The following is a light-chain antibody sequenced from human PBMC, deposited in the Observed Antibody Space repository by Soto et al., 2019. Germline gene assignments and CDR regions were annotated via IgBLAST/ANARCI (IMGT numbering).Light chain of an antibody. J-gene: IGKJ5*01. Sequence: EIVLTQSPDTLSLSPGERATLSCRASRTVIHNNLAWHQQKPGQTPRLLVYGASNRATGIPDRFSGSGSGTDFTLTISRLEPDDFAVYYCQQHGTSPITFGQGTRLEIK. CDR3: QQHGTSPIT. V-gene: IGKV3-20*01. CDR2: GAS. CDR1: RTVIHNN.